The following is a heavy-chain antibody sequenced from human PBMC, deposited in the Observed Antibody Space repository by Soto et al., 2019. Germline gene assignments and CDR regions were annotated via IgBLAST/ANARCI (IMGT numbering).Heavy chain of an antibody. J-gene: IGHJ6*03. CDR3: ARADQGPPVNEVYYYYYYMDV. Sequence: ASVKVSCKASGYTFTSYGISWVRQAPGQGLEWMGWISAYNGNTNYAQKLQGRDTMTTDTSTSTAYMGLRSLRSDDTAVYYCARADQGPPVNEVYYYYYYMDVWGKGTTVTVSS. D-gene: IGHD2-8*01. CDR1: GYTFTSYG. CDR2: ISAYNGNT. V-gene: IGHV1-18*01.